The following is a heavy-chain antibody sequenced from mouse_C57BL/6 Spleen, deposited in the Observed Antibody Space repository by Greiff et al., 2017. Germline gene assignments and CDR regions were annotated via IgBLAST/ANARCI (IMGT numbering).Heavy chain of an antibody. CDR1: GFSLTSYG. CDR2: IWSGGST. CDR3: ARMITTAWYFDV. D-gene: IGHD1-2*01. J-gene: IGHJ1*03. V-gene: IGHV2-2*01. Sequence: VQLQQSGPGLVQPSQSLSITCTVSGFSLTSYGVHWVRQSPGKGLEWLGVIWSGGSTDYNAAFISRLSISKDNSKSQVFFKMNSVQADDTAIYYCARMITTAWYFDVWGTGTTVTVSS.